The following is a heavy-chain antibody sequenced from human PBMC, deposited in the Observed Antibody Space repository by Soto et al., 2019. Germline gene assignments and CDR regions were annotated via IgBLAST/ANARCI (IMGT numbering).Heavy chain of an antibody. V-gene: IGHV3-48*01. D-gene: IGHD2-15*01. CDR2: ISSSSSTI. CDR3: TTDIVVVVAATHDAFDI. CDR1: GFTFSSYG. Sequence: GGSLRLSCAASGFTFSSYGMNWVRQAPGKGLEWVSYISSSSSTIYYADSVKGRFTISRDNAKDSLYLQMNSLRAEDTAVYYCTTDIVVVVAATHDAFDIWGQGTMVTVSS. J-gene: IGHJ3*02.